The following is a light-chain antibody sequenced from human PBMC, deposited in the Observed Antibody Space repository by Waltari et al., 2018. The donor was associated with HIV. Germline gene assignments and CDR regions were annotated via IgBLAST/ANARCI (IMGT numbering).Light chain of an antibody. J-gene: IGLJ2*01. CDR3: GTWDSSLSTSF. CDR2: DNN. V-gene: IGLV1-51*01. Sequence: QSVLTQPPSVSATPGQKVTISCSGSSSNIGNNSVSWYQQVPGTAPKLRIYDNNKRPSGIPDRFSGSKSGTSATLGVTGLQTGDEADYYCGTWDSSLSTSFFGGGTKLTVL. CDR1: SSNIGNNS.